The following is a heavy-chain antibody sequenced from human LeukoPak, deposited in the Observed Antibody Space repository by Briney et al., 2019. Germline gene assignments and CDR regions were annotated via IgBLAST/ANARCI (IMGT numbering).Heavy chain of an antibody. CDR2: ISYDGSNK. J-gene: IGHJ4*02. CDR3: ASPYYYGSGRGKGGYFDY. Sequence: GRSLRLSCAASGFTFSSYAMHWVRQAPGKGLEWVAVISYDGSNKYYADSVKGRFTIPRDNSKNTLYLQMNSLRAEDTAVYYCASPYYYGSGRGKGGYFDYWGQGTLVTVSS. CDR1: GFTFSSYA. V-gene: IGHV3-30-3*01. D-gene: IGHD3-10*01.